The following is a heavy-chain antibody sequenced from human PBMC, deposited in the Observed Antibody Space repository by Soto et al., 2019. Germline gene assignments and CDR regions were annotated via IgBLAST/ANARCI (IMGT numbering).Heavy chain of an antibody. V-gene: IGHV1-2*04. CDR1: GYTFNDYY. CDR2: INPNGGGT. CDR3: ARDARGTRGFDEMDI. Sequence: ASVKVSCKASGYTFNDYYIYWVRQAPGQGLEWVAWINPNGGGTTYAQKFRDWVTVTRDTSIGTAYLEMSGLMSDDTAVYYCARDARGTRGFDEMDIWGQGTTVTVSS. D-gene: IGHD3-9*01. J-gene: IGHJ6*02.